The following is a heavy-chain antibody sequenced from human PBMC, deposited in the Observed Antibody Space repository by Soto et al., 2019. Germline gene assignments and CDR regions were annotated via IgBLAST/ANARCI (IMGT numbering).Heavy chain of an antibody. J-gene: IGHJ4*02. CDR3: AKDSIQDTAMLYYFDN. V-gene: IGHV3-23*01. Sequence: GGSLRLSCAASGFTFSSYAMSWVRQAPGKGLEWVSAISGSGGSTYYADSVKGRFTISRDNSKNTLYLQMNCLRAEDTSVYYCAKDSIQDTAMLYYFDNWGQGTLHTISS. CDR2: ISGSGGST. D-gene: IGHD5-18*01. CDR1: GFTFSSYA.